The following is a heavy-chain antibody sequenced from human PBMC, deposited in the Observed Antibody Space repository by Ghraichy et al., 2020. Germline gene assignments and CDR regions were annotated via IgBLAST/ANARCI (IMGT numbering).Heavy chain of an antibody. CDR2: ISSSSSTI. CDR1: GFTFSSYS. Sequence: GGSLRLSCAASGFTFSSYSMNWVRQAPGKGLEWVSDISSSSSTIYYADSVKGRFTISRDNAKNSLYLQMNSLRDEDTAVYYCAKDRSPHYSDSLDYYYGIAVWGPGTTVTVSS. D-gene: IGHD4-11*01. V-gene: IGHV3-48*02. J-gene: IGHJ6*02. CDR3: AKDRSPHYSDSLDYYYGIAV.